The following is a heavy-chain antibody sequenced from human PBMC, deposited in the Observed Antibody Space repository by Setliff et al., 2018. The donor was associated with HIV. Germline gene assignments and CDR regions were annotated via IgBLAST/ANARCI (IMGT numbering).Heavy chain of an antibody. J-gene: IGHJ3*02. CDR2: IYYSGST. D-gene: IGHD4-17*01. CDR1: GGSISSGGYF. Sequence: SETLSLTCTVSGGSISSGGYFWSWIRQLPGKGLEWIGYIYYSGSTFYNPSLKSRVTISVDRSRNQFSLKLSSVTAADTAVYYCARRFLTTAVTLGFDIWGQGTTVTVSS. CDR3: ARRFLTTAVTLGFDI. V-gene: IGHV4-31*02.